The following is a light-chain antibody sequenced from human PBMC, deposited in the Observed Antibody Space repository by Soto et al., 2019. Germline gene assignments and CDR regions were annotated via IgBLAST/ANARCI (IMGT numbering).Light chain of an antibody. CDR1: QGIKND. CDR2: AAS. CDR3: LQDNSYPRT. V-gene: IGKV1-17*01. J-gene: IGKJ1*01. Sequence: DIQITQSPASLSSSVPDRFTITCGASQGIKNDLGWYQQKPGKAPKRLIYAASSLQSGVPSRFSGSRSGTDFTLTISSLQPEDFATYYCLQDNSYPRTFGQGTKVDIK.